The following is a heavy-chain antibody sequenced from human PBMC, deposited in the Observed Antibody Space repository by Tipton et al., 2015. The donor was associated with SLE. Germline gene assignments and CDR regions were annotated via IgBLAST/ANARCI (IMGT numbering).Heavy chain of an antibody. CDR2: VYYSGNT. CDR3: ARGGSGGYEGLSDYYGMDV. Sequence: TLSLTCTVSGGSINIRNYYWGWIRQSPGKGLEWIGNVYYSGNTYYNPSLESRVSISVDTSKNQFSLRLNSVTAADTAVYYCARGGSGGYEGLSDYYGMDVWGQGTTVTVSS. D-gene: IGHD1-26*01. J-gene: IGHJ6*02. CDR1: GGSINIRNYY. V-gene: IGHV4-39*07.